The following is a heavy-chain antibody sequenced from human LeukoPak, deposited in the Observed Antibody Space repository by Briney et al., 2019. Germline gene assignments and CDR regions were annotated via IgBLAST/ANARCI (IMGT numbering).Heavy chain of an antibody. CDR3: ARNRIAVAGGGFDY. V-gene: IGHV1-2*02. CDR2: INPNSGGT. Sequence: GASVKVSCKASGYTFTGYYMRWVRQAPGQGLEWMGWINPNSGGTNYAQKFQGRVTMTRDTSISTAYMELSRLRSDDTAVYYCARNRIAVAGGGFDYWGQGTLVTVSS. CDR1: GYTFTGYY. J-gene: IGHJ4*02. D-gene: IGHD6-19*01.